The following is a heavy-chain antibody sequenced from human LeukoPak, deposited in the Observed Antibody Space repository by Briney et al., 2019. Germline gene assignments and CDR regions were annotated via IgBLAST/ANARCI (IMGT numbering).Heavy chain of an antibody. CDR1: GFTFSNYW. V-gene: IGHV3-74*01. D-gene: IGHD5-24*01. Sequence: GGSLRLSCAASGFTFSNYWMHWVRQAAGEGLVWVSRINSDGSSTTYADSVKGRFTISRDNAKNTLYLQMNSLRADDTAVYYCARDRATTMFDYWAQGTLVTVSS. J-gene: IGHJ4*02. CDR2: INSDGSST. CDR3: ARDRATTMFDY.